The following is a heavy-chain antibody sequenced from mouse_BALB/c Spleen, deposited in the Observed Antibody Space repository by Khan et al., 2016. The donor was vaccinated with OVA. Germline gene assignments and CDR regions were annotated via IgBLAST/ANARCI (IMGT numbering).Heavy chain of an antibody. V-gene: IGHV1-77*01. CDR3: AIRNYFGYAFAY. CDR2: ISPGSGDT. J-gene: IGHJ3*01. CDR1: GYTSTDFY. Sequence: RQESGAELARPGASVKLSCKASGYTSTDFYLTWVKQRPGQGLEWIGEISPGSGDTYYNERFKGKATQTADKTSSTAYRQLSSLTSEASAVYFCAIRNYFGYAFAYWGQGTLVTVSA. D-gene: IGHD1-2*01.